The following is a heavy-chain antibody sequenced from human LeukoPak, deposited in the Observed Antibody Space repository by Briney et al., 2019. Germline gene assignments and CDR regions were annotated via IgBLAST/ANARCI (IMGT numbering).Heavy chain of an antibody. D-gene: IGHD6-6*01. Sequence: PSETLSLTCTVSGGSISSYYWSWIRQPPGKGLEWIGYIYYSGSTNYNPSLKSRVTISVDTSKNQFSLKLSSVTAADTAVYYCATEYSSFTNWFDPWGQGTLVTVSS. CDR2: IYYSGST. V-gene: IGHV4-59*01. J-gene: IGHJ5*02. CDR1: GGSISSYY. CDR3: ATEYSSFTNWFDP.